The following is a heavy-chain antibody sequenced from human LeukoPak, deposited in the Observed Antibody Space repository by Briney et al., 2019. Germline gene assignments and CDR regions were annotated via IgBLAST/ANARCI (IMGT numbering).Heavy chain of an antibody. D-gene: IGHD6-19*01. J-gene: IGHJ4*02. Sequence: GGSLRLSCAASGFTFSSYAMSWVRQAPGKGPEWVAVIWYDGSNKYYADSVKGRFTISRDNSKNTLYLQMNSLRAEDTAVYYCARDRAAAVAPVDYFDYWGQGTLVTVSS. V-gene: IGHV3-33*08. CDR3: ARDRAAAVAPVDYFDY. CDR1: GFTFSSYA. CDR2: IWYDGSNK.